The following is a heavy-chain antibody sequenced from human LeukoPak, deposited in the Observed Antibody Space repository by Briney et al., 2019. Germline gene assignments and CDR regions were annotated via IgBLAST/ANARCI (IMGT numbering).Heavy chain of an antibody. J-gene: IGHJ4*02. CDR2: ISSSSTI. CDR1: GFTFSSYS. D-gene: IGHD2-8*01. Sequence: PGGSLRLSCAASGFTFSSYSMNWVRQAPGKGLEWVSYISSSSTIYYADSVKGRFTISRDNAKNSLYLQMNSLRAEDTAVYYCAREWSRFTPPDYWGQGTLVTVSS. CDR3: AREWSRFTPPDY. V-gene: IGHV3-48*01.